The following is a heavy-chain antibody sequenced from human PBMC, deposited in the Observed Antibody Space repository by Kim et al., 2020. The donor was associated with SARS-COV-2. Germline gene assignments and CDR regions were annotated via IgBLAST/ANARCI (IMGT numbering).Heavy chain of an antibody. CDR2: IYYSGST. J-gene: IGHJ5*02. V-gene: IGHV4-39*01. CDR1: GGSISSSSYY. D-gene: IGHD4-17*01. CDR3: ARGGSLKYGVYVDWFDP. Sequence: SETLSLTCTVSGGSISSSSYYWGWIRQPPGKGLEWIGSIYYSGSTYYNPSLKSRVTISVDTSKNQFSLKLSSVTAADTAVYYCARGGSLKYGVYVDWFDPWGQGTLVTVSS.